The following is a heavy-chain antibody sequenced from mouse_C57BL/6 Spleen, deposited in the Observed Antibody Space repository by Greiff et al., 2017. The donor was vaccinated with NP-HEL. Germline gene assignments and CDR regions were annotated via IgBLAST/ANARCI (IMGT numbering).Heavy chain of an antibody. V-gene: IGHV3-6*01. CDR1: GYSITSGYY. J-gene: IGHJ1*03. Sequence: EVQRVESGPGLVKPSQSLSLTCSVTGYSITSGYYWNWIRQFPGNKLEWMGYISYDGSNNYNPSLKNRISITRDTSKNQFFLKLNSVTTEDTATYYCARGPLYGSSYWYFDVWGTGTTVTVSS. CDR3: ARGPLYGSSYWYFDV. CDR2: ISYDGSN. D-gene: IGHD1-1*01.